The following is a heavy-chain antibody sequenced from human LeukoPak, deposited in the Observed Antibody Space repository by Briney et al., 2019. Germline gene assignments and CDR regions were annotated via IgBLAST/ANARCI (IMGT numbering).Heavy chain of an antibody. J-gene: IGHJ3*02. Sequence: SETVSLTCTVSGGSISSYYWSWSRQPPGKGLEWIGYIYYSGSTNYNPSLKSRVTISVDTSKNQFSLRLSSVTAADTAVYYCARGPGGITMIVAYAFDIWGQGKIVTVSS. CDR1: GGSISSYY. CDR3: ARGPGGITMIVAYAFDI. D-gene: IGHD3-22*01. V-gene: IGHV4-59*01. CDR2: IYYSGST.